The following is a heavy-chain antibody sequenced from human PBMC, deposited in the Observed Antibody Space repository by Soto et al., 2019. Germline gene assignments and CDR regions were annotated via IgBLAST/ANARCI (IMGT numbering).Heavy chain of an antibody. CDR1: GYTFTGYY. Sequence: GASVKVSCKASGYTFTGYYMHWVRQAPGQGLEWMGWINPNSGGTNYAQEFQGWVTMTRDTSISTAYMELSRLRSDDTAVYYCARGFRDYYGMDVWGQGTTVTVSS. V-gene: IGHV1-2*04. CDR3: ARGFRDYYGMDV. CDR2: INPNSGGT. J-gene: IGHJ6*02.